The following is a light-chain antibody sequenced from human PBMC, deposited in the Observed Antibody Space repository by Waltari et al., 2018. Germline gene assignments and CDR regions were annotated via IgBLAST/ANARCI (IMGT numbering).Light chain of an antibody. CDR2: EAS. CDR1: QSVSSN. Sequence: EIVMTHSPDPLSVSPGERATFSCSASQSVSSNLAWYQQKPGQAPRLLIYEASTRATSIPARFRGSGSGTDFTLTISSLQSEDSAVYYCQQYNHWPPITFGQGTRLEIK. CDR3: QQYNHWPPIT. V-gene: IGKV3-15*01. J-gene: IGKJ5*01.